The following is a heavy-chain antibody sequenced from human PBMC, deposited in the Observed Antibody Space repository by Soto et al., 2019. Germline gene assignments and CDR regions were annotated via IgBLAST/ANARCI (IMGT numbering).Heavy chain of an antibody. CDR1: GFTFSSYA. J-gene: IGHJ4*02. CDR2: ITNSGYNT. V-gene: IGHV3-23*01. D-gene: IGHD6-13*01. CDR3: AKVYSSSWYNFDY. Sequence: GGSLRLSCAASGFTFSSYAMTWVRQPPGKGLDWVSSITNSGYNTFYADSVKGRFTISRDNSKNTLYLQMNSLRAEDTAVYYCAKVYSSSWYNFDYWGQGTLVTVSS.